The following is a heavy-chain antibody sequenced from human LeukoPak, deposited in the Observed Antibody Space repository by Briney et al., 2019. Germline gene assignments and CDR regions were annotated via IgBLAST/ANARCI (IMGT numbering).Heavy chain of an antibody. CDR1: GDTFTSYY. D-gene: IGHD2-2*01. V-gene: IGHV1-46*01. J-gene: IGHJ4*02. CDR2: INPSGDST. Sequence: RASVKVSCKASGDTFTSYYIHWVRQAPGQGLVWMGIINPSGDSTSYAQKFQGRVTMTRDTSTSTVYMELSSLRSEDTAVYYCAIAALRYCSSSSCYKGFLDYWGQGTLVTVSS. CDR3: AIAALRYCSSSSCYKGFLDY.